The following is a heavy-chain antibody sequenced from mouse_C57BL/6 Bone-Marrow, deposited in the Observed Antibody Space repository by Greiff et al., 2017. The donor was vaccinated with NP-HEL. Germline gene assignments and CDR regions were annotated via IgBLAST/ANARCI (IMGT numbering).Heavy chain of an antibody. CDR2: IYPRSGNT. CDR1: GYTFTSYG. J-gene: IGHJ1*03. V-gene: IGHV1-81*01. Sequence: QVQLKQSGAELARPGASVKLSCKASGYTFTSYGISWVKQRTGQGLEWIGEIYPRSGNTYYNEKFKGKATLTADKSSSTAYMELRSLTSEDSTVYFCASAHLYYDYDGVHWYFDVWGTGTTVTVSS. D-gene: IGHD2-4*01. CDR3: ASAHLYYDYDGVHWYFDV.